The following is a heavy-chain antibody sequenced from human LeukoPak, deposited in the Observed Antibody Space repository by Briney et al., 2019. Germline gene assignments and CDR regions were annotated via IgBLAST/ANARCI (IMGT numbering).Heavy chain of an antibody. CDR2: INPNSGGT. V-gene: IGHV1-2*04. J-gene: IGHJ5*02. CDR1: GYTFTGYY. D-gene: IGHD2-15*01. CDR3: ARGYCSGGSCYNNWLDP. Sequence: ASVKVSCKASGYTFTGYYMHWVRQAPGQGLEWMGWINPNSGGTNYAQKFQGWVIMTRDTSISTAYMELSRLGSDDTAVYYCARGYCSGGSCYNNWLDPWGQGTLVTVSS.